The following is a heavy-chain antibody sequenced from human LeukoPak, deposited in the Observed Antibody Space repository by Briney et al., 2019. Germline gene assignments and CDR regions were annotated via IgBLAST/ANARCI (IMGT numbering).Heavy chain of an antibody. J-gene: IGHJ6*02. CDR1: GYTFTSYA. V-gene: IGHV7-4-1*02. CDR3: ASAGSGRITMIVEEDYYYYYGMDV. Sequence: ASVKVSCKASGYTFTSYAMNWVRQAPGQGLEWMGWINTNTGNPTYAQGFTGRFVFSLDTSVSTAYLQISSLKAEDTAVYYCASAGSGRITMIVEEDYYYYYGMDVWGQGTTVTVSS. D-gene: IGHD3-22*01. CDR2: INTNTGNP.